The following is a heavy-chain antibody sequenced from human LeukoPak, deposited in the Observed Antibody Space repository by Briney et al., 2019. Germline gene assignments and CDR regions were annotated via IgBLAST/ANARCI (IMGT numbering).Heavy chain of an antibody. V-gene: IGHV4-34*01. Sequence: SETLSPTCAVYGGSFSGYYWSWIRQPPGKGLEWIGEINHSGSTNYNPSLKSRVTISIDTSKSQFSLKLSSVTAADTAVYYCARRRFVRGPDVVNPFDYWGQGTLVTVSS. D-gene: IGHD2-8*01. CDR1: GGSFSGYY. CDR2: INHSGST. CDR3: ARRRFVRGPDVVNPFDY. J-gene: IGHJ4*02.